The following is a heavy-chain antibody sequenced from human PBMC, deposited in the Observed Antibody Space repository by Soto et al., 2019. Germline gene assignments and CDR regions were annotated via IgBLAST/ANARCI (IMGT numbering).Heavy chain of an antibody. V-gene: IGHV4-61*01. CDR2: IYYSGRANYNPSGST. CDR1: GGSVSSGTYY. Sequence: PSETLSLTCTVSGGSVSSGTYYWSWILHPPGKGLEWIGYIYYSGRANYNPSGSTNYNPSLKSRITISVDTSRNQFSLKLSSVTAADTAVYYCVRGWTDRQPLKMLDYWGQGARVTVSS. J-gene: IGHJ4*02. CDR3: VRGWTDRQPLKMLDY. D-gene: IGHD2-15*01.